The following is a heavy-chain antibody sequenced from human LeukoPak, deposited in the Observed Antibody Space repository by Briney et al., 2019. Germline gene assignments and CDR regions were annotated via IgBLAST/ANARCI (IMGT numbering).Heavy chain of an antibody. V-gene: IGHV1-69*04. CDR1: RGTFSSYA. J-gene: IGHJ6*02. Sequence: ASVKVSCKASRGTFSSYAISWVRQAPGQGLEWMGRIIPIFGIANYAQKFQGRVTITADKSTSTAYMELSSLRSEDTAVYYCARGTTVNTENYYYYYGMDVWGQGTTVTVSS. CDR3: ARGTTVNTENYYYYYGMDV. CDR2: IIPIFGIA. D-gene: IGHD4-17*01.